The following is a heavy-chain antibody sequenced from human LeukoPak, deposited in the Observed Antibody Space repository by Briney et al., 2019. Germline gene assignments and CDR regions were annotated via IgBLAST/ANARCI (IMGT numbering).Heavy chain of an antibody. CDR1: GFTFSSYG. J-gene: IGHJ4*02. D-gene: IGHD6-19*01. V-gene: IGHV3-33*01. CDR2: IWYDGSNK. CDR3: AREVAVAGPYDY. Sequence: PGGSLRLSCAASGFTFSSYGMHWVRQAPGKGLEWVAVIWYDGSNKYYADSVKGRFTISRDSSKNTLYLQMNSLRAEDTAVYYCAREVAVAGPYDYWGQGTLVTVSS.